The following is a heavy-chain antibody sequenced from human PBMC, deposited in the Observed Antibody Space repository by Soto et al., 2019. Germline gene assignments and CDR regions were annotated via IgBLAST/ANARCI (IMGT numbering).Heavy chain of an antibody. J-gene: IGHJ6*01. Sequence: QITLKESGPPLVKPTQTLTLTCTFSGFSLSTSGVGVGWIRQPPGKALAWLALIYWDDDKRYSPSLKSRLTITKDASKNHVVLTMTNIEPVDTATYYCAHSTLCTIVGGYGDSYGMDVW. D-gene: IGHD3-22*01. CDR1: GFSLSTSGVG. V-gene: IGHV2-5*02. CDR2: IYWDDDK. CDR3: AHSTLCTIVGGYGDSYGMDV.